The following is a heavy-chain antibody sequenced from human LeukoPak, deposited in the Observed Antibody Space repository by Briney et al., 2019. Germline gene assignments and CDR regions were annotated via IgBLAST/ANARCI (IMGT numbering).Heavy chain of an antibody. D-gene: IGHD3-22*01. J-gene: IGHJ1*01. Sequence: SXXLSLTCTVSGGSISSGSYYWSWIRQPAGKGLEWIGRIYTSGSTNYNPSLKSRVTISVDTSKNQFSLKLSSVTAADTAVYYCARGEYKYGYLAEYFQHWGQGTLVTVSS. CDR2: IYTSGST. CDR3: ARGEYKYGYLAEYFQH. CDR1: GGSISSGSYY. V-gene: IGHV4-61*02.